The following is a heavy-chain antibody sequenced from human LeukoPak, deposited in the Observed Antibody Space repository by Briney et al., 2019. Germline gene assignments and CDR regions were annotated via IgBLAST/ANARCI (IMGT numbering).Heavy chain of an antibody. CDR3: ARDRGTWTDDGFDY. V-gene: IGHV4-4*07. Sequence: SETPSLTCTVSGGSISSYYWSWIRQPAGKGLEWIGRIYISGSTNYNPSLKSRVTMSVDTSKNQFSLKLSSVTAADTAVYYCARDRGTWTDDGFDYWGQGTLATVSS. CDR1: GGSISSYY. J-gene: IGHJ4*02. D-gene: IGHD1-1*01. CDR2: IYISGST.